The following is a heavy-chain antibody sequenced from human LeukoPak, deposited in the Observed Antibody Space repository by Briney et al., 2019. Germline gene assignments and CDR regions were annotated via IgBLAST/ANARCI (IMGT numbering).Heavy chain of an antibody. Sequence: SETLSLTCTVSGGSISSYYWSWIRQPAGKGLEWIGRIYTSGSTNYNPSLKSRVTMSVDTSKSQFSLQLSSVTAADTAVYYCARNGYNYRDFDYWGQGTLVTVSS. CDR3: ARNGYNYRDFDY. V-gene: IGHV4-4*07. CDR1: GGSISSYY. D-gene: IGHD5-24*01. CDR2: IYTSGST. J-gene: IGHJ4*02.